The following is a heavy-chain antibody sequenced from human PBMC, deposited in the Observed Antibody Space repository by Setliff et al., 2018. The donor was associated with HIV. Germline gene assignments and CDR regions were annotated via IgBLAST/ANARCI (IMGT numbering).Heavy chain of an antibody. V-gene: IGHV1-2*06. D-gene: IGHD2-15*01. Sequence: ASVKVSCKASGFIFTDYQIHWVRQAPGQGLEWMGRFNPNSRVTNSPQKFQGRITMTSDTSISTAYMELSRLRSDDTAVYYCAREGLQGSFEYYYYYMEVWGKGTTVTVS. CDR3: AREGLQGSFEYYYYYMEV. CDR2: FNPNSRVT. J-gene: IGHJ6*03. CDR1: GFIFTDYQ.